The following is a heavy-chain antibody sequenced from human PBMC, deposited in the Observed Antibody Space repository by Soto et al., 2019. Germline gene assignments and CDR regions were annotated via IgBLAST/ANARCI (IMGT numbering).Heavy chain of an antibody. Sequence: SETLSLTCTVSYGSISVSNVFWGWVRQPPGKGLEWSGNIDYSGTAYFNPSPGTRVTFPVDTSKNQFSLTLYSVTAADTAVYYCARTTGRHLDFWGQGILVTVSS. CDR1: YGSISVSNVF. J-gene: IGHJ4*02. V-gene: IGHV4-39*01. D-gene: IGHD4-4*01. CDR3: ARTTGRHLDF. CDR2: IDYSGTA.